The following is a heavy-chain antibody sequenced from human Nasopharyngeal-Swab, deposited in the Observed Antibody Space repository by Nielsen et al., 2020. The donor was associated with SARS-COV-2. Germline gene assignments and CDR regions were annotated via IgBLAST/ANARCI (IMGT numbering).Heavy chain of an antibody. CDR1: GFTFSSYW. Sequence: GESLKISCAASGFTFSSYWMSWVRQAPGKGLEWVANIKQDGSEKYYVDSVKDRFTISRDNAKNSLFLEMNSLRAEDTAIYYCAKDSGAGFCSGGSCFPTNHWGQGTRVTASS. V-gene: IGHV3-7*03. CDR2: IKQDGSEK. J-gene: IGHJ5*02. CDR3: AKDSGAGFCSGGSCFPTNH. D-gene: IGHD2-15*01.